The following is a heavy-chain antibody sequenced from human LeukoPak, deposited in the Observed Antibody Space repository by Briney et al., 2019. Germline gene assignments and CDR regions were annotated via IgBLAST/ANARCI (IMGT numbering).Heavy chain of an antibody. CDR1: GGSFSGYY. V-gene: IGHV4-34*01. D-gene: IGHD5-12*01. CDR3: ARGEDGGYQGGY. CDR2: INHSGST. Sequence: SETLSLTCAVYGGSFSGYYWTWIRQFPGKGLEWIGEINHSGSTNYNPSLKSRVTISVDMSKNQFSLKLSSVTAADTAVYYCARGEDGGYQGGYWGRGTLVTVSS. J-gene: IGHJ4*02.